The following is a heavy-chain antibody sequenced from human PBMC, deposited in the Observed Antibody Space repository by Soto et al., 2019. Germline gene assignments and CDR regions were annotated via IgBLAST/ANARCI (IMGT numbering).Heavy chain of an antibody. V-gene: IGHV1-69*12. CDR3: ARHVPAAGYYYGMDV. CDR2: IIPIFGTA. CDR1: RGTFSRYA. Sequence: QVQLVQSGAEVKKPGSSVKVSCKASRGTFSRYAISWVRQAPGQGLEWMGGIIPIFGTANYAQKFQGRVTITADESTSTDYIELNSLRSEDTTVYYCARHVPAAGYYYGMDVWGQGTTVTVSS. J-gene: IGHJ6*02. D-gene: IGHD2-2*01.